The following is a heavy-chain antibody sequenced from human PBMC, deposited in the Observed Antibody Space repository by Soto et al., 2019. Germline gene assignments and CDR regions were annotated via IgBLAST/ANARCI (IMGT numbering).Heavy chain of an antibody. V-gene: IGHV1-69*04. Sequence: ASVKVSCKASGGTFSSYTISWVRQAPGQGLEWMGRIIPILGIANYAQKFQGRVTITADKSTSTAYMELSSLRSEDTAVYYCARDLVPAAMPNYYYYMDVWGKGTTVTVSS. CDR3: ARDLVPAAMPNYYYYMDV. CDR2: IIPILGIA. D-gene: IGHD2-2*01. J-gene: IGHJ6*03. CDR1: GGTFSSYT.